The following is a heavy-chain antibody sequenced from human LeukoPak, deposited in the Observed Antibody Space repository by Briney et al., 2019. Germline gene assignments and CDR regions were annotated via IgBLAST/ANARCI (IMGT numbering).Heavy chain of an antibody. Sequence: PGGSLRLSCAASGFTFSSYGMNWVRQAPGKGLEWVSSISSSSSYIYYADSVKGRFTISRDNAKNSLYLQMNSLRAEDTAVYYCATFAASDAFDIWGQGTMVTVSS. D-gene: IGHD3-16*01. V-gene: IGHV3-21*01. J-gene: IGHJ3*02. CDR3: ATFAASDAFDI. CDR2: ISSSSSYI. CDR1: GFTFSSYG.